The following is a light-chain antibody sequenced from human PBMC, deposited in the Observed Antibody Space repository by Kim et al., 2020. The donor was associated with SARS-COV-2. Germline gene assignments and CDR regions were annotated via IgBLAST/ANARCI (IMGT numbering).Light chain of an antibody. CDR2: TAS. CDR3: QQYCSSPRT. V-gene: IGKV3-20*01. Sequence: LPGERATPSCRASQSVRSNYLAWYQQKPGQAPRLLIYTASNRATGIPDRFSGSGSGTDFTLTISRLEPEDFAVYYCQQYCSSPRTFGQGTKVDIK. CDR1: QSVRSNY. J-gene: IGKJ1*01.